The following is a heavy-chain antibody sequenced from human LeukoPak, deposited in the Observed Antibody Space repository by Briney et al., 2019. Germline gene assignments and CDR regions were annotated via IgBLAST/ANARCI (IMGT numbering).Heavy chain of an antibody. D-gene: IGHD3-3*01. Sequence: PGGSLRLSCAASGFAFSSYDMRWVRQATGKGLEWVSAIGTAGDTYYPGSVKGRFTISRENDKNSLYLQMNSLRAGDTAVYYCARDLRSVDHYGMDVWGQGTRATVSS. J-gene: IGHJ6*02. CDR2: IGTAGDT. CDR3: ARDLRSVDHYGMDV. V-gene: IGHV3-13*01. CDR1: GFAFSSYD.